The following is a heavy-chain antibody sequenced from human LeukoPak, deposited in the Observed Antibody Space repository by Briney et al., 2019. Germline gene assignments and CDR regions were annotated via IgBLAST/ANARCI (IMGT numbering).Heavy chain of an antibody. D-gene: IGHD1-1*01. V-gene: IGHV4-61*02. Sequence: KTSETLSLTCTVSGGSISSGSYYWSWIRQPAGKGLEWIGRIYTSGSTNYNPSLKSRVTISVDTSKNQFSLKLHSVTAADTAVYYCARARTGFDLWGQGALVTVSS. CDR2: IYTSGST. CDR3: ARARTGFDL. CDR1: GGSISSGSYY. J-gene: IGHJ5*02.